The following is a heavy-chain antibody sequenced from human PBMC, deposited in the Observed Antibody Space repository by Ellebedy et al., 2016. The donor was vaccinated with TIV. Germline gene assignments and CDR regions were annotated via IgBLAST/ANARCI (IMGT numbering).Heavy chain of an antibody. J-gene: IGHJ2*01. Sequence: GGSLRLSCTASGFTLSLYTMTWFRQAPGKGPEWVSGIYTDERTYYADSVKGRFTISRDNSKNTLYLQMNSLRTEDTSVYYCARASFYDVDLSGWYFDLWGRGTLVTVSS. CDR2: IYTDERT. CDR3: ARASFYDVDLSGWYFDL. V-gene: IGHV3-66*01. D-gene: IGHD3-10*02. CDR1: GFTLSLYT.